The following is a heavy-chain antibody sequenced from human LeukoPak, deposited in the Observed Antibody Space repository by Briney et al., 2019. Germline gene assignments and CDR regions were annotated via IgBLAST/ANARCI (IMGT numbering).Heavy chain of an antibody. J-gene: IGHJ4*02. D-gene: IGHD2-2*01. CDR1: GFTFSDYY. V-gene: IGHV3-11*04. CDR3: ARDVLLGYCSSTSCYPLDY. Sequence: GGSLRLSCAASGFTFSDYYMSWIRQAPGKGLEWVSYISSSGSTIYYADSVKGRFTISRDNAKNSRYLQMNSLRAVDTAVYYCARDVLLGYCSSTSCYPLDYWGQGTLVTVSS. CDR2: ISSSGSTI.